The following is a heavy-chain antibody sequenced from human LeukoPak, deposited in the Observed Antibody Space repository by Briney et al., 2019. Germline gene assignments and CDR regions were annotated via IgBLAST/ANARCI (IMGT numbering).Heavy chain of an antibody. CDR1: GDSLSSGNYY. CDR2: IYTNGVT. D-gene: IGHD2/OR15-2a*01. V-gene: IGHV4-61*02. Sequence: PSQTLSLTCTVSGDSLSSGNYYWTWIRQPAGKGLGWIWRIYTNGVTNYNPSLKSQVPTLLDTSKNHSSLRLTSGTPTDTAIYFCARGRGGRLSASNWFDTWGQGILVTVSS. J-gene: IGHJ5*02. CDR3: ARGRGGRLSASNWFDT.